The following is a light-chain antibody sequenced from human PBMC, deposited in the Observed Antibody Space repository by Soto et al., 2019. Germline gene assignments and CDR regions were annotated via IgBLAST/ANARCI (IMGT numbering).Light chain of an antibody. V-gene: IGKV1-27*01. J-gene: IGKJ1*01. CDR3: QKYNSAPRT. CDR1: QSITTW. CDR2: DVS. Sequence: DIQMTQSPSTVSAYVGDSVTITCRASQSITTWLAWYQQRPGKAPKLLIYDVSSLQSGVPSRFSGSGSGTDFTLTISTLQPEDVATYYCQKYNSAPRTFGQGTKVDIK.